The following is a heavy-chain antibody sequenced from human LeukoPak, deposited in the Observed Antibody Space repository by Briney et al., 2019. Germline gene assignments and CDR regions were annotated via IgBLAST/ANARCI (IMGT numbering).Heavy chain of an antibody. CDR3: ARGGGYYYGSGSYSSLFDY. CDR2: IYYSGST. V-gene: IGHV4-59*08. Sequence: SETLSLTCTVSGGSISSYYWSWIRQPPGKGLEWIGYIYYSGSTYYNPSLKSRVTISVDTSKNQFSLKLSSVTAADTAVYYCARGGGYYYGSGSYSSLFDYWGQGTLVTVSS. CDR1: GGSISSYY. J-gene: IGHJ4*02. D-gene: IGHD3-10*01.